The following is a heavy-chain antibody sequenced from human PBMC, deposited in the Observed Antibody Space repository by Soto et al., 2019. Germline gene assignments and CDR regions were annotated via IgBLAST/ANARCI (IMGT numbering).Heavy chain of an antibody. V-gene: IGHV3-15*07. D-gene: IGHD3-10*01. CDR2: IKSKTDGGTT. J-gene: IGHJ4*02. CDR3: TTVNYFTMVRGVPTRFDY. CDR1: GFTFSNAW. Sequence: PGGSLRLSCAASGFTFSNAWMNWVRQAPGKGLEWVGRIKSKTDGGTTDYAAPVKGRFTISRDDSKNTLYLQMNSLKTEDTAVYYCTTVNYFTMVRGVPTRFDYWGQGTLVTVSS.